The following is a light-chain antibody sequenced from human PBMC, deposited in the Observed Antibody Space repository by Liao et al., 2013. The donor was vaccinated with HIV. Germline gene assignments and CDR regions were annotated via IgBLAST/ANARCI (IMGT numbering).Light chain of an antibody. Sequence: SYELTQPPSVSVAPGKTARITCGGNNIGSKSVHWYQQKPGQAPVLVIYYDSDRPSGIRERFSGSNSGNTATLTVTRVEAGDEADYYCQVWDSRSDLEVFGGGTKLTVL. J-gene: IGLJ3*02. CDR2: YDS. V-gene: IGLV3-21*01. CDR1: NIGSKS. CDR3: QVWDSRSDLEV.